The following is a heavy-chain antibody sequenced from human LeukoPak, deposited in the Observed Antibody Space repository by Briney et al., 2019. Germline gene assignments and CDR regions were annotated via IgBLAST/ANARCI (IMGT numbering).Heavy chain of an antibody. V-gene: IGHV4-38-2*01. CDR2: MYHSGST. J-gene: IGHJ4*02. CDR3: ARRYYDSSGYYYDGGHYFDY. CDR1: GYSISSGYY. Sequence: SETLSLTCAVSGYSISSGYYWGWIRPSPGKGREWIGSMYHSGSTYYNPSLKSRVTISVDTSKNQFSLKLRSVTAADTAVYYCARRYYDSSGYYYDGGHYFDYWGQGTLVTVSS. D-gene: IGHD3-22*01.